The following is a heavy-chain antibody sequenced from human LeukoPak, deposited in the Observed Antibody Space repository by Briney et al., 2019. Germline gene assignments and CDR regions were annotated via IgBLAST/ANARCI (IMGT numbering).Heavy chain of an antibody. J-gene: IGHJ4*02. CDR3: ARYRNGGYPTRGVDFDY. Sequence: GGSLRLSCAASGFTFSDYYMTWIRQAPGKGLEWVSHISSSGSTIYYADSVKGRFTISRDNAKNSLYLQMNSLRAEDTAVYYCARYRNGGYPTRGVDFDYWGQGTLVTVSS. D-gene: IGHD5-12*01. V-gene: IGHV3-11*04. CDR1: GFTFSDYY. CDR2: ISSSGSTI.